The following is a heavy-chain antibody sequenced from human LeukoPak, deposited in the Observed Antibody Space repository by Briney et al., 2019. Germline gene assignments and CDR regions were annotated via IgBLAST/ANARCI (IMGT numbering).Heavy chain of an antibody. CDR3: ARGPSGYHNT. J-gene: IGHJ4*02. D-gene: IGHD5-12*01. CDR1: GFTFDDYG. V-gene: IGHV3-23*01. CDR2: ISSSGGST. Sequence: GGSLRLSCAASGFTFDDYGMSWVRQAPGKGLEWVSAISSSGGSTYYADSVKGRFTISRDNSKNTLYLQMNSLRAEDTAVYYCARGPSGYHNTGGQGTLVTVSS.